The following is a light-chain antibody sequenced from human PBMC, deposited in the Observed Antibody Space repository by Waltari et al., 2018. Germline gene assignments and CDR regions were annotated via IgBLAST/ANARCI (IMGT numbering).Light chain of an antibody. J-gene: IGLJ2*01. Sequence: QSVLTQPPSASGTPGQRVTIFCSGSSSNIGVADVNWFQQFPGTAPKPLIYSSIQRPSGVPDRFSGSKSGTSASLAINGLQSDDEADYYCAAWDRSLRIVVFGGGTKLTVL. CDR1: SSNIGVAD. CDR3: AAWDRSLRIVV. V-gene: IGLV1-44*01. CDR2: SSI.